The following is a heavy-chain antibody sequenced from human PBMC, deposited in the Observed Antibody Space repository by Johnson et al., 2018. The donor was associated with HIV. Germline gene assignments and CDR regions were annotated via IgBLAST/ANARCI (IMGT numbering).Heavy chain of an antibody. CDR1: GFNVSSNY. V-gene: IGHV3-66*01. CDR3: ARDPFPRFYAFDI. Sequence: VQLVESGGGLVQPGGSLRLSCAASGFNVSSNYMSWVRQAPGKGLEWVSVLFGGGTTYYTDSVSGRFTISRDNSQNTLYLQMNSLRVDDTAVYYCARDPFPRFYAFDIWGQGTMVTVSS. CDR2: LFGGGTT. J-gene: IGHJ3*02.